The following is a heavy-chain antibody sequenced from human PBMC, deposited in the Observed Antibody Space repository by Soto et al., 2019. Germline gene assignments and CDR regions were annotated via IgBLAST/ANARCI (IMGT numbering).Heavy chain of an antibody. J-gene: IGHJ4*02. Sequence: EVQLVESGGGLVQPGRSLRLSCTASGFTFGDYAMSWFRQAPGKGLEWVGFIRSKAYGGTTEYAASVKGRFTISRDDSNSIAYLQMNSLKTEDTAVYYCTRDDLAVAGTAPFDYWGQGTLVTVSS. CDR1: GFTFGDYA. CDR3: TRDDLAVAGTAPFDY. CDR2: IRSKAYGGTT. D-gene: IGHD6-19*01. V-gene: IGHV3-49*03.